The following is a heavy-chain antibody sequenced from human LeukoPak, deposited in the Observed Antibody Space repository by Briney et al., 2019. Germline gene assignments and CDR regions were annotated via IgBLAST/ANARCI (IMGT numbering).Heavy chain of an antibody. CDR3: ARIKRWLQLRYFDY. Sequence: SETLSLTCTVSGGSISSYYWSWIRQPPGKGLEWIGEINHSGSTNYNPSLKSRVTISVDTSKNQFSLKLSSVTAADTAVYYCARIKRWLQLRYFDYWGQGTLVTVSS. CDR1: GGSISSYY. CDR2: INHSGST. D-gene: IGHD5-12*01. J-gene: IGHJ4*02. V-gene: IGHV4-34*01.